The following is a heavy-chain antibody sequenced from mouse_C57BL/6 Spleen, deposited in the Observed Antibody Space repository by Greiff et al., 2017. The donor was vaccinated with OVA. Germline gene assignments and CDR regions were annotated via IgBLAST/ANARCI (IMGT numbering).Heavy chain of an antibody. D-gene: IGHD3-2*02. CDR1: GYTFTSYW. CDR2: IDPSDSYT. Sequence: QVQLQQPGAELVKPGASVKLSCKASGYTFTSYWMQWVKQRPGQGLEWIGEIDPSDSYTNYNQKFKGQATLTVDTSSSTAYMQLSSLTSEDSAVYYCARGGQLRLLDYWGQGTTLTVSS. CDR3: ARGGQLRLLDY. J-gene: IGHJ2*01. V-gene: IGHV1-50*01.